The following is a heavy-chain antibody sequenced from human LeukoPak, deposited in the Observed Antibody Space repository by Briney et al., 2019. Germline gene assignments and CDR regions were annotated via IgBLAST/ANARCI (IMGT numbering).Heavy chain of an antibody. CDR2: IYTSGST. J-gene: IGHJ3*02. CDR3: ARDRGLPRAFDI. D-gene: IGHD3-10*01. Sequence: SQTLSLTCTVSAGSISSVSYYWSWIRQPAGKGLEWIGRIYTSGSTNYNPSLKSRVTISVDTSKNQFSLKLSSVTAADTAVYYCARDRGLPRAFDIWGQGTMVTVSS. V-gene: IGHV4-61*02. CDR1: AGSISSVSYY.